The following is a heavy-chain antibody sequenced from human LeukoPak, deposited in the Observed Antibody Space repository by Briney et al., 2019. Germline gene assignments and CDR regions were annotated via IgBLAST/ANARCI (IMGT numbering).Heavy chain of an antibody. CDR3: ARGAVVYYYYYYGMDV. CDR2: IIPIFGTA. CDR1: GYTFTSYH. Sequence: ASVKVSCKASGYTFTSYHINWVRQAPGQGLEWMGGIIPIFGTANYAQKFQGRVTITADESTSTAYMELSSLRSEDTAVYYCARGAVVYYYYYYGMDVWGQGTTVTVSS. J-gene: IGHJ6*02. V-gene: IGHV1-69*13. D-gene: IGHD2-8*02.